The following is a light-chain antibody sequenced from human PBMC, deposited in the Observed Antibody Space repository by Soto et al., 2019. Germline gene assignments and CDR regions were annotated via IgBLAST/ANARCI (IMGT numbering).Light chain of an antibody. J-gene: IGKJ2*01. CDR3: QQVNSFPNT. Sequence: DIQMTQSPSFVSASVGDRVTITCRASQDISSWLAWYQQKSGKAPKLLIYVASSLQSGVPSRFSGSGYGTDFTLTISSLQPEDFATYYCQQVNSFPNTFGQGTKLEIK. CDR2: VAS. CDR1: QDISSW. V-gene: IGKV1D-12*01.